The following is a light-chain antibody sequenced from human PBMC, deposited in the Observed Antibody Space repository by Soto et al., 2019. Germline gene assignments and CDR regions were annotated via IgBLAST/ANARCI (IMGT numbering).Light chain of an antibody. CDR2: DAS. Sequence: EIVLTQSPDTLFLSPGERATLSCRASQSVSSYLAWYQQKPGRAPRLLIYDASNRATGIPARFSGSGSGTDFTLTISTLEPEDFAVYYCQQRSDWPLTFGPGTKVGIK. CDR3: QQRSDWPLT. J-gene: IGKJ3*01. CDR1: QSVSSY. V-gene: IGKV3-11*01.